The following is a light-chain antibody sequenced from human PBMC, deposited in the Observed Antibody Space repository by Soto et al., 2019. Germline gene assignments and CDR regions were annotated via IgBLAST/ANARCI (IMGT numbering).Light chain of an antibody. CDR1: QGISSY. J-gene: IGKJ4*01. CDR3: QQLNSYPPT. Sequence: IQLTKSPSSLSASVGDRVTITCRASQGISSYLAWYQQKPGKAPKLLIYAASTLQSGVPSRFSGSGSGTDITLTTSSLQSEDFATYYCQQLNSYPPTFGVGTKVEIK. V-gene: IGKV1-9*01. CDR2: AAS.